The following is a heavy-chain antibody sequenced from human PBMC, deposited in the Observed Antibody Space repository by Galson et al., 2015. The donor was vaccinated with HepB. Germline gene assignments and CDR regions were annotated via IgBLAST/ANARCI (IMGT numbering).Heavy chain of an antibody. V-gene: IGHV1-8*01. CDR2: MNPNSGNT. Sequence: SVKVSCKASGYTFTSYDINWVRQATGQGLEWMGWMNPNSGNTGYAQKFQGRVTMTRNTSISTAYMELSSLRSEDTAVYYCARVGVGYDFWSGPRYYYYMDVWGKGTTVTVSS. CDR3: ARVGVGYDFWSGPRYYYYMDV. CDR1: GYTFTSYD. D-gene: IGHD3-3*01. J-gene: IGHJ6*03.